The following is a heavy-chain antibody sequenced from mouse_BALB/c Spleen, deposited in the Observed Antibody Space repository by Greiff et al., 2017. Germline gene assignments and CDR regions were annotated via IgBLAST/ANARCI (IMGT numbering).Heavy chain of an antibody. J-gene: IGHJ4*01. Sequence: VQLLQSGPELVKPGASVKISCKASGYSFTGYFMNWVKQSHGKSLEWIGRINPYNGDTYYNQKFKGKVTLSVDKSSSTAHMELLSLTSEDSAVYYGGRDGYLTENAMDYWGQGTSVTVSS. CDR2: INPYNGDT. D-gene: IGHD2-3*01. CDR1: GYSFTGYF. V-gene: IGHV1-37*01. CDR3: GRDGYLTENAMDY.